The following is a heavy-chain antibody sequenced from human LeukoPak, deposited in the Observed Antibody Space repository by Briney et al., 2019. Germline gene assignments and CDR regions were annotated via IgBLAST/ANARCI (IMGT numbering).Heavy chain of an antibody. CDR2: INHNGNVN. Sequence: GGSLRLSCVASAFTFRDYSMNWARQAPGKGLEWVASINHNGNVNYYVDSVKGRFTISRDNAKNSLYLQMSNLRAEDTAVYFCARGGGLDVWGQGATVTVSS. D-gene: IGHD3-16*01. J-gene: IGHJ6*02. CDR3: ARGGGLDV. CDR1: AFTFRDYS. V-gene: IGHV3-7*03.